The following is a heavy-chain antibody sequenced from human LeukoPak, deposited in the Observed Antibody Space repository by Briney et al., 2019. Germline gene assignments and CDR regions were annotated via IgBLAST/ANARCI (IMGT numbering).Heavy chain of an antibody. Sequence: GESLKISCKGSGYSFTSCWIGWVRQMPGKGLGWMGIIYPGDSDARYSPSFQGQVTISVDKSTSTAFLQWSSLKASDTAMYFCARRAYSSSWSYFDYWGQGTLVTVSS. CDR1: GYSFTSCW. J-gene: IGHJ4*02. V-gene: IGHV5-51*01. CDR2: IYPGDSDA. CDR3: ARRAYSSSWSYFDY. D-gene: IGHD6-13*01.